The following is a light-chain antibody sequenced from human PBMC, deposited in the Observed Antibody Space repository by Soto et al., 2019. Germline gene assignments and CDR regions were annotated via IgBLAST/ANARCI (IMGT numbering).Light chain of an antibody. V-gene: IGLV1-44*01. CDR3: AALDDSLNGDV. CDR2: SNN. CDR1: STNIGSNT. J-gene: IGLJ1*01. Sequence: QSVLTQPPSASGTPGQRVTISCSGSSTNIGSNTVNWYQQLPGTAPKLLIYSNNQRPSGVPDRFSGSKSGTSASLAISGLPSEDEADYYCAALDDSLNGDVFGTGTKVTVL.